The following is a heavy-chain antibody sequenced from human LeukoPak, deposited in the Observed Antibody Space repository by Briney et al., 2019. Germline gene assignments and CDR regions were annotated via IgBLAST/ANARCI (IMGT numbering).Heavy chain of an antibody. Sequence: GGSLRLSCAASGFTFSSYSMNWVRQAPGKGLEWVSSISSSSSYIYYADSVKGRFTISRDNAKNSLYLQMNSLRAEDTAVYYCARARVAAAFDAFDIWGQGTMATVSS. V-gene: IGHV3-21*01. CDR1: GFTFSSYS. D-gene: IGHD6-13*01. CDR2: ISSSSSYI. J-gene: IGHJ3*02. CDR3: ARARVAAAFDAFDI.